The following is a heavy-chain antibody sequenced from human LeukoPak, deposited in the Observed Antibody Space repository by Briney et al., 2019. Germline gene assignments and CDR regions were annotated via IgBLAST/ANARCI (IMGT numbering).Heavy chain of an antibody. CDR1: GFTFSRYE. J-gene: IGHJ4*02. CDR2: ISSSGSSI. CDR3: ARQGPWLYPYYFDY. V-gene: IGHV3-48*03. D-gene: IGHD5-12*01. Sequence: QPGGSLRLSCAASGFTFSRYEMNWVRQAPGKGLEWVSYISSSGSSIYYADSVKGRFTISRDNAKNSLYLQMNSLRAEDTAVYYCARQGPWLYPYYFDYWGQGTLVTVSS.